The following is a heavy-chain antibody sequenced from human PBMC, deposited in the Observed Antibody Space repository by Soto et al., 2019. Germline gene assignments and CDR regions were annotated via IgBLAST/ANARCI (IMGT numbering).Heavy chain of an antibody. CDR3: ASSLRYSSGWYSNWFDP. J-gene: IGHJ5*02. CDR2: IYYSGST. Sequence: SETLSLTCTVSGGSISSSSYYWGWIRQPPGKGLEWIGSIYYSGSTYYNPSLKSRVTISVDTSKNQFSLKLSSVTAADTAVYYCASSLRYSSGWYSNWFDPWGQGTLVTVSS. V-gene: IGHV4-39*01. CDR1: GGSISSSSYY. D-gene: IGHD6-19*01.